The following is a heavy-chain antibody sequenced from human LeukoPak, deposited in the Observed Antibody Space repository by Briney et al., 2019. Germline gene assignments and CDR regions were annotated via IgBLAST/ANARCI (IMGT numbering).Heavy chain of an antibody. CDR1: GFIFSSYW. J-gene: IGHJ4*02. V-gene: IGHV3-74*01. CDR3: ARVRGGYYSDF. D-gene: IGHD3-22*01. Sequence: GGSLRLSXAASGFIFSSYWMHWVRQTPGKGLVWVSRINSDGSDTTYADSVKGRFTISRDNAKNTLYLRMNSLRAEDTAVYYCARVRGGYYSDFWGQGTLVTVSS. CDR2: INSDGSDT.